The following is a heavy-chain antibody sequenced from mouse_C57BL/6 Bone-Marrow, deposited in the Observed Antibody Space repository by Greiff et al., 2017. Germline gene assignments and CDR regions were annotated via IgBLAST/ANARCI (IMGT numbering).Heavy chain of an antibody. CDR2: IWSGGST. CDR3: ASSLYYCDMDD. Sequence: QVQLQQSGPGLVQPSQSLSITCTVSGFSLTSYGVHWVRQSPGKGLEWLGVIWSGGSTAYNAAFISSLSIRKDNSKSQVFFRMNSLQADDTAIYYCASSLYYCDMDDWGKGTSVTVSS. J-gene: IGHJ4*01. D-gene: IGHD6-5*01. V-gene: IGHV2-2*01. CDR1: GFSLTSYG.